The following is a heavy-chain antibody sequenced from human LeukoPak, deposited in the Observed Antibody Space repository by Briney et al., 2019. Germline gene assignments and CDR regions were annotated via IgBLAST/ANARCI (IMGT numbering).Heavy chain of an antibody. CDR2: IKQDGSEK. CDR3: ARDLVVPAAMGGFDY. Sequence: GGSLRLSCAASGFTFSSYAMSWVRQAPGKGLEWVANIKQDGSEKYYVDSVKGRFTISRDNAKNSLYLQMNSLRAEDTAVYYCARDLVVPAAMGGFDYWGQGTLVTVSS. D-gene: IGHD2-2*01. J-gene: IGHJ4*02. CDR1: GFTFSSYA. V-gene: IGHV3-7*03.